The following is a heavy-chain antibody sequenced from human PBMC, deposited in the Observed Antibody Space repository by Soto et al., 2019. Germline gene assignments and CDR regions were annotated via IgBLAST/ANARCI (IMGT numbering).Heavy chain of an antibody. D-gene: IGHD2-2*01. CDR2: ISKSDYT. CDR3: AREDSIIIPAVSDF. J-gene: IGHJ4*02. Sequence: GGSRRRSWTVSGFAFNNYGINGVGQAPGKGLEWVSSISKSDYTYYSDSVKGRFTISRDNAKNSVSLQMNTLRVEDTAVYYCAREDSIIIPAVSDFWGQGTLVTVSS. V-gene: IGHV3-21*01. CDR1: GFAFNNYG.